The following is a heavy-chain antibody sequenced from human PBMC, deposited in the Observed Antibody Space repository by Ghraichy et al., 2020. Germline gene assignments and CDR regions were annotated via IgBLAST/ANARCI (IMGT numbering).Heavy chain of an antibody. V-gene: IGHV4-30-2*06. CDR3: ARLSIWSFEFDY. CDR1: SGSVIDDDYS. J-gene: IGHJ4*02. D-gene: IGHD2-8*02. CDR2: IYHAGAL. Sequence: SQTLSLTCIVSSGSVIDDDYSWSWIRQSPGGNLEWIGHIYHAGALFFSHSLKSRVTISMDRSQNHFSFNLKSLTAADTAIYYCARLSIWSFEFDYWGQGALVTVSS.